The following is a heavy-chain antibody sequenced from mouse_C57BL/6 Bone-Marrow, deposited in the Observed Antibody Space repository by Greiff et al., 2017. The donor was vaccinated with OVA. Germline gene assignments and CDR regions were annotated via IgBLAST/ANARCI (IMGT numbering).Heavy chain of an antibody. CDR1: GFTFSSYA. D-gene: IGHD6-1*01. CDR3: TREATLYYFDY. J-gene: IGHJ2*01. V-gene: IGHV5-9-1*02. CDR2: ISSGGDYI. Sequence: DVQLVESGEGLVKPGGSLKLSCAASGFTFSSYAMSWVRQTPEKRLEWVAYISSGGDYIYYADTVKGRFTISRDNARNTLYLQMSSLKSEDTAMYYCTREATLYYFDYWGQGTTLTVSS.